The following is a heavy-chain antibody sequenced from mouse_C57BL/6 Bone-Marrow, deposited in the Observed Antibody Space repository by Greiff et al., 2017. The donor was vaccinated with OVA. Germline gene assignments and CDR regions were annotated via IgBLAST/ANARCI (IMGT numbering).Heavy chain of an antibody. J-gene: IGHJ1*03. CDR3: ARCGSSYVLYWYFDV. Sequence: VKLQQPGAELVRPGSSVKLSCKASGYTFTSYWMHWVKQRPIQGLEWIGNIDPSDSETHYNQKFKDKATLTVDKSSSTAYMQLSSLTSEDSAVYYCARCGSSYVLYWYFDVWGTGTTVTVSS. CDR2: IDPSDSET. D-gene: IGHD1-1*01. V-gene: IGHV1-52*01. CDR1: GYTFTSYW.